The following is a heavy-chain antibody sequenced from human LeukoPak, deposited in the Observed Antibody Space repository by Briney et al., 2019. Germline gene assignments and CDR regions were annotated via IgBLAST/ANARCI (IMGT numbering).Heavy chain of an antibody. D-gene: IGHD3-10*01. V-gene: IGHV5-51*01. J-gene: IGHJ4*02. CDR3: ARQSRDGSKTRGYYFDY. CDR2: IYPADSDT. Sequence: GESLKISCKGSGYSFTSYRIGWVRQMPGKGLEWMGIIYPADSDTRYSPSFQGQVTISVDKSISTVYLQWSSLKASDTAMYYCARQSRDGSKTRGYYFDYWGQGTLVTVSS. CDR1: GYSFTSYR.